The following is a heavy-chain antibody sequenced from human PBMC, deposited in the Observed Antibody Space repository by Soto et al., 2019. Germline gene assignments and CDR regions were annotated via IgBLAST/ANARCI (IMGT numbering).Heavy chain of an antibody. CDR3: ASRDPGASVDL. J-gene: IGHJ4*02. V-gene: IGHV4-4*02. Sequence: SETLSLPCTVSAGSFTRNNWWTCVRQPPGRGLEWIGEIYRTGSTNYNPSLKSRVTISLDKSENQFSLKVTSLTAADTAVYYCASRDPGASVDLWGQRSFVTVSS. CDR1: AGSFTRNNW. CDR2: IYRTGST. D-gene: IGHD1-26*01.